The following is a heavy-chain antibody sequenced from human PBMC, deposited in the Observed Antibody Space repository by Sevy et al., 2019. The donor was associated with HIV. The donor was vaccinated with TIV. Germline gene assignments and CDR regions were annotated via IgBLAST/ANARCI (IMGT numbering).Heavy chain of an antibody. CDR1: GFTVSSNY. J-gene: IGHJ3*02. D-gene: IGHD3-22*01. Sequence: GGSLRLSCAASGFTVSSNYMSWVRQTPGKGLEWISVIYSGGSTYYADSVKGRFTVFRDNSKNTLYLQMSSLRAEDTAMYYCARGVYYYDSSSYRYGPSDAFGIWGQGTMVTDSS. CDR3: ARGVYYYDSSSYRYGPSDAFGI. V-gene: IGHV3-53*01. CDR2: IYSGGST.